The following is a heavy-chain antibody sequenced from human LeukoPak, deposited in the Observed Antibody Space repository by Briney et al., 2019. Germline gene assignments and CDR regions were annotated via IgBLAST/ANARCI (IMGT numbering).Heavy chain of an antibody. CDR1: GFTFSSYA. V-gene: IGHV3-30*04. CDR2: ISYDGSNK. D-gene: IGHD2-2*01. Sequence: GGSLRLSCAASGFTFSSYAMHWVRQAPGKGLEWVAVISYDGSNKYYADSVKGRFTISRDNSKNTLYLQMNSLRAEDTAVYYCARGDDIVVVPAAMTLFGSLDYWGQGTLATVSS. CDR3: ARGDDIVVVPAAMTLFGSLDY. J-gene: IGHJ4*02.